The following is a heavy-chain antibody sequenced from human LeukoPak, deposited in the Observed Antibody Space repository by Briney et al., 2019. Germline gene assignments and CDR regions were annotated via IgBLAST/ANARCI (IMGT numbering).Heavy chain of an antibody. Sequence: SETLSLTCTVSAGSISSGGYYWSWIRQPPGKGLEWIGYIYYSGSTYYTPSLKSRLTISVDTSKNQFSLKLSSVTAADTAVYYCARDRTGDSSGYFDYWGQGTLVTVSS. D-gene: IGHD3-22*01. CDR3: ARDRTGDSSGYFDY. J-gene: IGHJ4*02. CDR2: IYYSGST. V-gene: IGHV4-31*03. CDR1: AGSISSGGYY.